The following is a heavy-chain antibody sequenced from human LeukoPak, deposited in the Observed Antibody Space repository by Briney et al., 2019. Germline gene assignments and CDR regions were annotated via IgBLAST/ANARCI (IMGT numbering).Heavy chain of an antibody. Sequence: SEALSLTCTVSGGSISSSSYYWGWIRQPPGKGLEWIGSIYYSGSTYYNPSLKSRVTISVDTSKNQFSLKLSSVTAADTAVYYCARLGKRWLHRHGVDYWGQGTLVTVSS. J-gene: IGHJ4*02. CDR3: ARLGKRWLHRHGVDY. V-gene: IGHV4-39*01. CDR2: IYYSGST. CDR1: GGSISSSSYY. D-gene: IGHD5-24*01.